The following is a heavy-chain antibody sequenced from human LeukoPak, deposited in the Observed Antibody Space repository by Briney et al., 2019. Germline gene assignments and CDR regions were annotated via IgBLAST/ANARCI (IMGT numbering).Heavy chain of an antibody. J-gene: IGHJ4*02. CDR3: ARDQGYYESSGFDY. V-gene: IGHV1-18*01. CDR2: ISAYNGNT. D-gene: IGHD3-22*01. CDR1: GYTFTSYG. Sequence: ASVRVSCKAPGYTFTSYGVSWVRQAPGQGLEWMGWISAYNGNTNYAQKVQGRVTMSTDTATSTAYMELRSLRSDDTAVYYCARDQGYYESSGFDYWGQGTLVTVSS.